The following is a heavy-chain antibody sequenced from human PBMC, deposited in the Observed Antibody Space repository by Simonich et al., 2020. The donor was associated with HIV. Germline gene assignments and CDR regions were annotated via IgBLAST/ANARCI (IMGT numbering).Heavy chain of an antibody. V-gene: IGHV4-34*01. CDR1: GGAFSGYY. Sequence: QVQLQQWGAGLLKPSETLSLTCAVYGGAFSGYYWSWHRQSPRKGLEWIGEINHSGSSNYHPSLKSRVTISVDASKNQFSLKLSSVTAADTAVYYCTRGYGDYGDYWGQGTLVTVSS. CDR3: TRGYGDYGDY. CDR2: INHSGSS. J-gene: IGHJ4*02. D-gene: IGHD4-17*01.